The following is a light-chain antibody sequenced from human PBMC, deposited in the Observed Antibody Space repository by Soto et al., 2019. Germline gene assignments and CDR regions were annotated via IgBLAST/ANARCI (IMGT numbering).Light chain of an antibody. Sequence: EIVLTQSPGTLSLSPGERATLSCRASQSVSSSYLAWYQQKPGQAPRLLIYGASSRATGTPDSFSGSGSGTDFTLTISRLEPEDLAVYYCQQYGSSPPLTFGGGTKVEIK. CDR3: QQYGSSPPLT. CDR1: QSVSSSY. J-gene: IGKJ4*01. V-gene: IGKV3-20*01. CDR2: GAS.